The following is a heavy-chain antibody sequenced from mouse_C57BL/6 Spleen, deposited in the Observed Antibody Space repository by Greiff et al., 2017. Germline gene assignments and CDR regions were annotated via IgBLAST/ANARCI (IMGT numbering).Heavy chain of an antibody. J-gene: IGHJ4*01. CDR3: ANYGRGAMDY. D-gene: IGHD1-1*01. CDR2: ISPGDGDT. Sequence: VQGVESGPELVKPGASVKISCKASGYAFSSSWMNWVKQRPGKGLEWIGRISPGDGDTNNNGKFKGKATLTEDKSTSTAYMPLSSLTSDDSAVYFCANYGRGAMDYWGQGTSVTVSS. V-gene: IGHV1-82*01. CDR1: GYAFSSSW.